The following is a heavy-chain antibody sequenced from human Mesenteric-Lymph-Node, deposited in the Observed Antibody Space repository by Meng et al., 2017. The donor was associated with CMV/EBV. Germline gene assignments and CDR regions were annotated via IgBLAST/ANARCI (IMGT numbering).Heavy chain of an antibody. Sequence: YGASFGGYYWSWIRQPPGMGLEWIGEINHSGSTNYNPSLKSRVTISVDTSKNQFSLKLSSVTAVDTAVYYCARGRRDGYNLIRYFDLWGRGTLVTVSS. CDR1: GASFGGYY. CDR3: ARGRRDGYNLIRYFDL. D-gene: IGHD5-24*01. J-gene: IGHJ2*01. CDR2: INHSGST. V-gene: IGHV4-34*01.